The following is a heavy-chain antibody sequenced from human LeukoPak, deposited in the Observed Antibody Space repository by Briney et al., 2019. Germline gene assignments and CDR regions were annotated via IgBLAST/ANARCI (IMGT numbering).Heavy chain of an antibody. J-gene: IGHJ4*02. CDR1: GGSISSGDYY. V-gene: IGHV4-30-4*08. D-gene: IGHD3-3*01. CDR3: ARVAWSAQLGADY. CDR2: IYYSGST. Sequence: SQTLSLTCTVSGGSISSGDYYWSWIRQPPGKGLEWIGYIYYSGSTYYNPSLKSRVTISVDTSKNQFSLKLSSVTAADTAVYYCARVAWSAQLGADYWGQGTLVTVSS.